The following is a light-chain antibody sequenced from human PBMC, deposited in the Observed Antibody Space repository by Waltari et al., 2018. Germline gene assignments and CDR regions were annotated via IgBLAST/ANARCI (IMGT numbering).Light chain of an antibody. Sequence: SSELTQDPAVSVALGQTVRITCQGDSLRTYFANLYPQKPGHGPLVVIHGKNKRPPGTPDRFSGSTSGNPASLTITGAQAEDEADYYCSSRDSSGDRVLFGGGTKLTVL. V-gene: IGLV3-19*01. CDR2: GKN. J-gene: IGLJ2*01. CDR1: SLRTYF. CDR3: SSRDSSGDRVL.